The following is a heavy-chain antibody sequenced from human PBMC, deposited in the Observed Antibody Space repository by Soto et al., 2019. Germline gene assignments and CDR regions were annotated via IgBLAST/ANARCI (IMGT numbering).Heavy chain of an antibody. Sequence: QVQLQESGPGLVKPSGTLSLTCAVSGGSISSSNWWSWVRQPPGKGLEWIGEIYHSGSTNYNPSLKSRVTISIDKSKNQFSLKLSSVTAADTAVYYCASGGVGYDILTGYYSNWFDPWGQGTLVTVSS. CDR2: IYHSGST. CDR3: ASGGVGYDILTGYYSNWFDP. D-gene: IGHD3-9*01. J-gene: IGHJ5*02. CDR1: GGSISSSNW. V-gene: IGHV4-4*02.